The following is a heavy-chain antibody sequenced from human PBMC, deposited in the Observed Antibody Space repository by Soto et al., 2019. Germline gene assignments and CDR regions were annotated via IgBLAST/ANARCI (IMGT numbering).Heavy chain of an antibody. J-gene: IGHJ4*02. D-gene: IGHD2-15*01. Sequence: GGSLTLSCAASGFTFGGSAMHWVRQASGKGLEWVARIRSKAYNYATVYAASVKGRFTISGDDSQNTAYLQMNSLKTEDTAFYYCTSLDGMVPAAVGGSDYWGLGTLVTVSS. CDR3: TSLDGMVPAAVGGSDY. V-gene: IGHV3-73*01. CDR1: GFTFGGSA. CDR2: IRSKAYNYAT.